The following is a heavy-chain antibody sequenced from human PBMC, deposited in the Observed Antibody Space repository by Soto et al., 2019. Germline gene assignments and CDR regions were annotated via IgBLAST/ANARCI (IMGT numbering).Heavy chain of an antibody. CDR1: GFTFSSYA. CDR3: AKALGELSPESFDY. CDR2: MSYDGNNQ. D-gene: IGHD3-16*02. Sequence: QVQLVESGGGVVQPGRSLRLSCVASGFTFSSYAMHWVRQAPGKGLEWVAIMSYDGNNQYYAGSVKGRFTISRDNFKNPLYLQMNSLRAEDTAVYYCAKALGELSPESFDYWGQGILVIVSS. J-gene: IGHJ4*02. V-gene: IGHV3-30*18.